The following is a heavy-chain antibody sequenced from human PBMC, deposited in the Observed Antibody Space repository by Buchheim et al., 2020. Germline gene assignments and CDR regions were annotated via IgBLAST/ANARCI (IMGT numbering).Heavy chain of an antibody. V-gene: IGHV3-48*03. CDR1: GFTFSYSE. CDR2: ISSSATTI. Sequence: EVQLVESGGGLVQPGRSLRLSCAASGFTFSYSEMNWVRQAPGKGLEWVSYISSSATTIFYADSVEGRFTISRDSAKNSLYLQMNSLRAEDTAVYYCARFEGDDYFDYWGQGTL. CDR3: ARFEGDDYFDY. D-gene: IGHD3-16*01. J-gene: IGHJ4*02.